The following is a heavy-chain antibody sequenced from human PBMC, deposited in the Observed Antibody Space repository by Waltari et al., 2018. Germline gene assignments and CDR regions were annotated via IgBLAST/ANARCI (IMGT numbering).Heavy chain of an antibody. CDR3: ARDPPQLADAFDI. CDR1: GGSISSGSYY. V-gene: IGHV4-61*02. J-gene: IGHJ3*02. D-gene: IGHD3-10*01. CDR2: IYTSGST. Sequence: QVQLQESGPGLVKPSETLSLTCSVSGGSISSGSYYWTWIRQPAGKGLEWIGRIYTSGSTHHHPPLRSRLTISVDTSNNQFSLKLSSVTAADTAVYYCARDPPQLADAFDIWGQGTMVTVSS.